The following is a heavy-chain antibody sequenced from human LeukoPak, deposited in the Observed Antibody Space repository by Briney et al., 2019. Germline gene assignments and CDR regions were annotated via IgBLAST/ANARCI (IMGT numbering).Heavy chain of an antibody. D-gene: IGHD3-9*01. J-gene: IGHJ4*02. V-gene: IGHV3-66*01. CDR1: GFTLRSNH. CDR2: IYSGGGT. Sequence: GGSLRLSCEASGFTLRSNHMSWVRQAPGKGLEWVSLIYSGGGTYYADSVKGRFTISRDNSKNTLYLQMNSLRAEDTAVYYCARDRLHYDSLTGYPADWGQGTLVTASS. CDR3: ARDRLHYDSLTGYPAD.